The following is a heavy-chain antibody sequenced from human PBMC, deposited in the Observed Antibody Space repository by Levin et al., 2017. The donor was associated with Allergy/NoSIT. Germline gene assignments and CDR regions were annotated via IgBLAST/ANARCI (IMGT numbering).Heavy chain of an antibody. J-gene: IGHJ1*01. Sequence: PSETLSLTCGVYGGSFSGYYWSWIRQAPGKGLEWIGDLNHSGRTNYNPSLKSRVTISVDTSKNQVSLRLSPVIAADTALYSFARGAPRFFCSGGNCRSEFFQYWGQGTLVTVSS. CDR1: GGSFSGYY. V-gene: IGHV4-34*01. CDR2: LNHSGRT. CDR3: ARGAPRFFCSGGNCRSEFFQY. D-gene: IGHD2-15*01.